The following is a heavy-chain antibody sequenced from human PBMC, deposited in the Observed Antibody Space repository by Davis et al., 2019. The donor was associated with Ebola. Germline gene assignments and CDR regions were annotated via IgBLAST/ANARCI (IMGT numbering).Heavy chain of an antibody. CDR3: AKGFCTNGVCYSFFP. CDR2: IYYRGTT. Sequence: GSLRLSCTVSGGSFSSSSYYWGWIRQPPGKGLEWIGSIYYRGTTFYNPSLKSRVTISADTSKNQFSLKLSSVTAADTAVYYCAKGFCTNGVCYSFFPWGQGTLVTVSS. V-gene: IGHV4-39*01. CDR1: GGSFSSSSYY. D-gene: IGHD2-8*01. J-gene: IGHJ5*02.